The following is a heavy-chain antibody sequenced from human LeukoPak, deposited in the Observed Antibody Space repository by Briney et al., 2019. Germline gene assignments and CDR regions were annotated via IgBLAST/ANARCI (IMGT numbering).Heavy chain of an antibody. V-gene: IGHV3-30-3*01. D-gene: IGHD2-2*01. J-gene: IGHJ5*02. CDR2: ISYDGSNK. CDR1: GFTFSSYA. CDR3: ARDKEYCSSTSCYGWFDP. Sequence: GSLSLSCAASGFTFSSYAMHWVRQAPGKGLEWVAVISYDGSNKYYADSVKGRFTISRDNSKNTLYLQMNSLRAEDTAVYYCARDKEYCSSTSCYGWFDPWGQGTLVTVSS.